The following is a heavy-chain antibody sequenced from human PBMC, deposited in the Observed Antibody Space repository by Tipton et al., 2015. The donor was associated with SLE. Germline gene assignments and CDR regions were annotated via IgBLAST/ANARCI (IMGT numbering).Heavy chain of an antibody. V-gene: IGHV3-20*04. CDR3: ARDLPGATGYSRNYFDY. J-gene: IGHJ4*02. CDR1: GFTFDDYG. D-gene: IGHD3-9*01. CDR2: INWNGGST. Sequence: GSLRLSCAASGFTFDDYGMSWVRQAPGKGLEWVSGINWNGGSTGYADSVKGRFTISRDNAKNSLYLQMNSLRAEDTAVYYCARDLPGATGYSRNYFDYWGQGTLVTVSS.